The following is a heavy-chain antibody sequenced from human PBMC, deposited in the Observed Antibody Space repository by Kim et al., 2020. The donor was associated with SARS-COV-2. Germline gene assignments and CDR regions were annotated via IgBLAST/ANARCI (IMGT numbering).Heavy chain of an antibody. CDR2: IWYDGSNK. D-gene: IGHD4-17*01. Sequence: GGSLRLSCAASGFTFSSYGMHWVRQAPGKGLEWVAVIWYDGSNKYYADSVKGRFTISRDNSKNTLYLQMNSLRAEDTAVYYCARSALGDYVGNYGMDVWGQGTTVTVSS. CDR3: ARSALGDYVGNYGMDV. V-gene: IGHV3-33*01. CDR1: GFTFSSYG. J-gene: IGHJ6*02.